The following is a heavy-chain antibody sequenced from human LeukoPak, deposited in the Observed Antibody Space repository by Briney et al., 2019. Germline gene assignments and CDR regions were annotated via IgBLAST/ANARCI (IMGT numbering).Heavy chain of an antibody. CDR2: MNPNSGNT. J-gene: IGHJ3*02. V-gene: IGHV1-8*01. Sequence: ASVKVSCKASGYTFTSYDINWVRQATGQGLEWMGWMNPNSGNTGYAQKFQGRVTMTRNTSISTAYMELSSLRSEDTAVYYCARVPGIPVETQGYAFDIWGQGTMVTVSS. CDR3: ARVPGIPVETQGYAFDI. D-gene: IGHD2-21*01. CDR1: GYTFTSYD.